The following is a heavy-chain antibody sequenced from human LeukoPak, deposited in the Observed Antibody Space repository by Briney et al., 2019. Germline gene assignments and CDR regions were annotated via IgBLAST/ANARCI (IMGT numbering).Heavy chain of an antibody. J-gene: IGHJ4*02. D-gene: IGHD6-19*01. CDR1: GGTFSSYA. V-gene: IGHV1-69*04. CDR2: IIPILGIA. CDR3: ARDLGGIAVDLIDH. Sequence: SVKVSCKASGGTFSSYAISWVRQAPGQGLEWMGRIIPILGIANYAQKFQGRVTITADKSTSTAYMELSSLRSEDTAVYYCARDLGGIAVDLIDHWGQGTLVTVSS.